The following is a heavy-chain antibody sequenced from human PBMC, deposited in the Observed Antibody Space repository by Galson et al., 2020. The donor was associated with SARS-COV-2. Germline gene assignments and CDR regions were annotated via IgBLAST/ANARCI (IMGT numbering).Heavy chain of an antibody. Sequence: SETLSLTCTVSGGSITNSSSFWAWIRQPPGRGLEWIVTIYYSGSTFYNPSLKSRVTISLDTSKNQFSLNLSSVTAADTAVYYCARRGYNWNSRGEVYYYMDVWGKGTTVTVSS. D-gene: IGHD1-7*01. V-gene: IGHV4-39*01. J-gene: IGHJ6*03. CDR3: ARRGYNWNSRGEVYYYMDV. CDR2: IYYSGST. CDR1: GGSITNSSSF.